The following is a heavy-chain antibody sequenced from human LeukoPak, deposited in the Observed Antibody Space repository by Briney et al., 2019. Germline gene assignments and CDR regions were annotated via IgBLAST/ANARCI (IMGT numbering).Heavy chain of an antibody. CDR3: AKSGYNRFDY. Sequence: SGFTXSSSAMSWVRQAPGKGLEWVSNISGSGSGGSTYYADSVKGRFTISRDSSKNTLYLQMNSLRAEDTAVYYCAKSGYNRFDYWGQGTLVTVSS. J-gene: IGHJ4*02. CDR2: ISGSGSGGST. D-gene: IGHD5-24*01. V-gene: IGHV3-23*01. CDR1: GFTXSSSA.